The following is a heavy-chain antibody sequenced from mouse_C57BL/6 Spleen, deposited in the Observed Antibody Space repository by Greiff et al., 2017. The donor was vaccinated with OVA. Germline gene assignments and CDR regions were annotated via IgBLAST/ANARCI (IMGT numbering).Heavy chain of an antibody. CDR1: GFSLTSYG. CDR2: IWSGGST. J-gene: IGHJ1*03. V-gene: IGHV2-2*01. CDR3: ARNWRDWYFDV. Sequence: VKLQESGPGLVQPSQSLSITCTVSGFSLTSYGVHWVRQSPGKGLEWLGVIWSGGSTDYNAAFISRLSISKDNSKSQVFFKMNSLQADDTAIYYCARNWRDWYFDVWGTGTTVTVSS.